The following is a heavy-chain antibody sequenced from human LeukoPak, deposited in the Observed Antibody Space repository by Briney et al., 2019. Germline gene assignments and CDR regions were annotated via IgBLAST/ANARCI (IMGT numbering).Heavy chain of an antibody. J-gene: IGHJ3*02. CDR1: GFTFSTYA. D-gene: IGHD4-23*01. CDR3: AGGHSLSSYAFDI. Sequence: GGSLRLSCATSGFTFSTYAMSWVRQAPGKGLEWVSSITTRGGTQYYEDSVMRRFTISRDNYKNTLYLQITSPRAEDTAIYSCAGGHSLSSYAFDIWGQGTMVTVSS. CDR2: ITTRGGTQ. V-gene: IGHV3-23*01.